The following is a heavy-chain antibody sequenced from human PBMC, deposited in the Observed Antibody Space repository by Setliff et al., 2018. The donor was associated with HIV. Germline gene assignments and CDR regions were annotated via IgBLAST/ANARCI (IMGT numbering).Heavy chain of an antibody. D-gene: IGHD6-25*01. CDR2: ISAYNGNT. J-gene: IGHJ4*02. CDR1: GYTFTSDY. Sequence: ASVKVSCKASGYTFTSDYIHWVRQAPGQGLEWMGWISAYNGNTNYAQKFQGRVTITTDESTTTAYMELSSLRSDDTAVYYCARYSPRGYTLTGPYWGQGTLVTVSS. CDR3: ARYSPRGYTLTGPY. V-gene: IGHV1-18*04.